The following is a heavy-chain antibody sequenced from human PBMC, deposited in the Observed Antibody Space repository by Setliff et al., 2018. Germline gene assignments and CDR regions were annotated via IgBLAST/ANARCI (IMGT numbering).Heavy chain of an antibody. V-gene: IGHV4-59*08. D-gene: IGHD4-17*01. CDR1: GGSISSYY. J-gene: IGHJ3*02. CDR3: ARHENDYGDYDDAFDI. Sequence: SETLSLTCTVSGGSISSYYWSWIRQPPGKGLEWIGYIYASGSTNYNPSLKSRVTISVDTSKNQFSLKLNSVTATDTAVYYCARHENDYGDYDDAFDIWGQGTMVTVS. CDR2: IYASGST.